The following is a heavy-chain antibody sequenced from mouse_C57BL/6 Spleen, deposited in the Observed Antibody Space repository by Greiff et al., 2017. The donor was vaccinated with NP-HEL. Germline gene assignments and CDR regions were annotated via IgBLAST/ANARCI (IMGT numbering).Heavy chain of an antibody. Sequence: VQLQQSGAELAKPGASVKLSCKASGYTFTSYWMHWVKQRPGQGLEWIGYINPSSGYTKYNQKFKDKAKLTADKSSSTAYMQLSSLTYEDSAVYYCARALLRQVYFDYWGQGTTLTVSS. CDR1: GYTFTSYW. V-gene: IGHV1-7*01. D-gene: IGHD1-2*01. J-gene: IGHJ2*01. CDR2: INPSSGYT. CDR3: ARALLRQVYFDY.